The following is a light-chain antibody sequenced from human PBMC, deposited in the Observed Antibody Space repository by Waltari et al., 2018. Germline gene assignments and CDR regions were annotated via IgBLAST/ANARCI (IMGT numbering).Light chain of an antibody. Sequence: DIVMTQSPDSLAVSLGARAPINCKSSQSVLYSSNNKNYLAWYQQKPGQPPKLLIYWASTRESGVPDRFSGSGSGTDFTLTISSLQAEDVAVYYCQQYYSTPHTFGQGTKLEIK. J-gene: IGKJ2*01. V-gene: IGKV4-1*01. CDR3: QQYYSTPHT. CDR2: WAS. CDR1: QSVLYSSNNKNY.